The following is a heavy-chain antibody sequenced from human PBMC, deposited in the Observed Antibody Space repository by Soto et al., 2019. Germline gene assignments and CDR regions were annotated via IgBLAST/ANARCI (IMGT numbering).Heavy chain of an antibody. V-gene: IGHV4-31*03. Sequence: SETLSLTCTVSGGSISSSGYYWSWIRQHPGKGLEWIGYIYYSGSTYYNPSLKSRVTISVDTSKNQFSLKLSSVTAADTAVYYCARDRYSGNGSPDYYYYYMDVWGKGATVTVSS. CDR2: IYYSGST. CDR3: ARDRYSGNGSPDYYYYYMDV. D-gene: IGHD5-12*01. J-gene: IGHJ6*03. CDR1: GGSISSSGYY.